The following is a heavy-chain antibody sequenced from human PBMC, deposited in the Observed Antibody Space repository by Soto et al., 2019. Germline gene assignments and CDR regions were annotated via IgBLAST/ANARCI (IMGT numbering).Heavy chain of an antibody. CDR2: IHYNGNT. D-gene: IGHD2-2*01. CDR1: GASISNYY. Sequence: SETLSLTCTVSGASISNYYWSWVRQPPGKGLEWIAYIHYNGNTNYNPSLTSRVTMSLDTSKNQFSLKLLSVTAADTAVYYCASLPCPRSSESCTSCCDFGQWGQGTLVTVYS. V-gene: IGHV4-59*01. J-gene: IGHJ4*02. CDR3: ASLPCPRSSESCTSCCDFGQ.